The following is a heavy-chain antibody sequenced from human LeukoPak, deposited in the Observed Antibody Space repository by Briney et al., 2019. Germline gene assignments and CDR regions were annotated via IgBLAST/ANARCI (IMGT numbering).Heavy chain of an antibody. CDR2: IYTRGST. D-gene: IGHD4-11*01. CDR3: ARGTTASNLFDY. V-gene: IGHV4-4*07. J-gene: IGHJ4*02. Sequence: SETLSLTCTVSGVSISSYYWSWIRQPAGKGLEWIGRIYTRGSTNYNPSLKSRVTMSVDTSKNQFSLKLSSVTAADTAVYYCARGTTASNLFDYWGQGTLVTVSS. CDR1: GVSISSYY.